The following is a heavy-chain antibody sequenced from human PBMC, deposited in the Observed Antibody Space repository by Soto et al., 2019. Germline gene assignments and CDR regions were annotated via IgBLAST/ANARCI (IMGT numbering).Heavy chain of an antibody. Sequence: SETLSLTCTVSGGSISSSSYYWGWIRQPPGKGLEWIGSIYYSGSTNYNPSLKSRVTISVDTSKNQFSLKLSSVTAADTAVYYCARGGPHLLRYFDWSPFDYWGQGTLVTVSS. J-gene: IGHJ4*02. V-gene: IGHV4-39*07. CDR1: GGSISSSSYY. CDR3: ARGGPHLLRYFDWSPFDY. D-gene: IGHD3-9*01. CDR2: IYYSGST.